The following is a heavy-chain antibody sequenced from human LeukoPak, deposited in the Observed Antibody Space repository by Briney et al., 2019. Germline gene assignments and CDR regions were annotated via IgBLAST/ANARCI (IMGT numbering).Heavy chain of an antibody. CDR3: VKGRAGVVVPAAIDAFDI. CDR1: GFTFSSYA. CDR2: ISSNGGST. V-gene: IGHV3-64D*06. Sequence: GGSLRLSCSASGFTFSSYAMHWVRQAPGKGMESLSAISSNGGSTYYADSVKGRFTISRDNSKNTLYLQMSSLRAEDTAVYYCVKGRAGVVVPAAIDAFDIWGQGTMVTVSS. D-gene: IGHD2-2*01. J-gene: IGHJ3*02.